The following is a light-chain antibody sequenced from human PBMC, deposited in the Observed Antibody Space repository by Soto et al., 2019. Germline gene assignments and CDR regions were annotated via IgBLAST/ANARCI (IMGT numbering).Light chain of an antibody. CDR1: QSVSSSF. Sequence: EIMLTQSPGTLSLSPGERATLSCRASQSVSSSFLAWYQQKPGQAPRLLIYGASIRATGIPDGFSGSGSGTGFTLIISRLEPEDFAMYLCQHYGTSLWTFSQGTKVEIK. CDR3: QHYGTSLWT. CDR2: GAS. V-gene: IGKV3-20*01. J-gene: IGKJ1*01.